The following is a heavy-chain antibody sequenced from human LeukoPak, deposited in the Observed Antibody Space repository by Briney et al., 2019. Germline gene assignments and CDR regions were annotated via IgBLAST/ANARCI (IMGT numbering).Heavy chain of an antibody. D-gene: IGHD2-15*01. V-gene: IGHV3-23*01. CDR2: ISGNGVYT. CDR1: GFTFNNYA. Sequence: GGSLRLSCAASGFTFNNYAMSWVRQAPGKGLEWVSIISGNGVYTYYADFVKGRFTISRDNAKNSLYLQMNSLRAEDTAVYYCARGRGGYCSDGSCYPLPYWGQGTLVTVSS. J-gene: IGHJ4*02. CDR3: ARGRGGYCSDGSCYPLPY.